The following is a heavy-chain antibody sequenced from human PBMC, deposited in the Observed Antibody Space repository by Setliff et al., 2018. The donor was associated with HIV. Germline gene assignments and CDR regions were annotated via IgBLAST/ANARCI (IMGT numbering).Heavy chain of an antibody. CDR1: GFTFTNAW. V-gene: IGHV3-15*01. D-gene: IGHD6-19*01. J-gene: IGHJ6*03. CDR2: IKSKNDGGTT. CDR3: TTGIVSVAGIFPYYFYYMDV. Sequence: PGGSLRLSCAAPGFTFTNAWMYWVRQAPGKGLEWVGRIKSKNDGGTTDYAAPVKGRFSILRDDSKNTLYMQMNSLKTEDTAVYYCTTGIVSVAGIFPYYFYYMDVWGEGTTVTVSS.